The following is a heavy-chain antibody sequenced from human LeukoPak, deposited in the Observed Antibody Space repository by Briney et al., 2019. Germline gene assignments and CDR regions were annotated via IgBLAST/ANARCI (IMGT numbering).Heavy chain of an antibody. CDR1: GYTFTSYY. Sequence: ASVKVSCKASGYTFTSYYMHWVRQAPGQGLEWMGIINPSGGSTSYAQKFQGRVTMTRDTSTSTVYMELSSLRSEDTAVYYCAREDVLTYIAVAGYDAFDIWGQGTMVTVSS. V-gene: IGHV1-46*01. CDR3: AREDVLTYIAVAGYDAFDI. D-gene: IGHD6-19*01. J-gene: IGHJ3*02. CDR2: INPSGGST.